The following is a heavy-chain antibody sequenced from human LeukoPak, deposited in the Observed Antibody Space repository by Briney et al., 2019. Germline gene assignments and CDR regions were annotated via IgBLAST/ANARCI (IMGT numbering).Heavy chain of an antibody. CDR3: ARDSLYRVDFWICPLDN. V-gene: IGHV3-74*01. Sequence: PGGSLSLSCAASGFTFSSYWMHWVRQAPGKGLVWVSRINSDGSSTSYADSVKGRFTISRDNAKNTLYLQMNCLRAEDTAVYYRARDSLYRVDFWICPLDNWGQGTLVTVSS. D-gene: IGHD3-3*01. CDR1: GFTFSSYW. CDR2: INSDGSST. J-gene: IGHJ4*02.